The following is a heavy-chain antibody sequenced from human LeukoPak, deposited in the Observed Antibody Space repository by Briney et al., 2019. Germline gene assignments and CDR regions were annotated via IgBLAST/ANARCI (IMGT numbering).Heavy chain of an antibody. CDR2: IYSGGST. CDR3: AKDRYSSTWSFYWYFDL. Sequence: QPGGSLRPSCVASGFTVSSNYMSWVRQAPGKGLEWVSVIYSGGSTYYADSVKGRFTISRDNSKNTLFLQMNNLRDDDTAVYYCAKDRYSSTWSFYWYFDLWGRGTLVTVSS. J-gene: IGHJ2*01. D-gene: IGHD6-19*01. V-gene: IGHV3-53*01. CDR1: GFTVSSNY.